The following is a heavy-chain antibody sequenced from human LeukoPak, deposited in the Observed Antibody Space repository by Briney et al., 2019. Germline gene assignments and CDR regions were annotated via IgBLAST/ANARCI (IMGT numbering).Heavy chain of an antibody. J-gene: IGHJ6*02. CDR3: AREWRALYCTNGVCYETDYYYYYGMDV. Sequence: KAGGSLRLSCAASGFTFSSYSMNWVRQAPGKGLEWVSSISSSSSYIYYADSVKGRFTISRDNAKNSLYLQMNSLRAEDTAVYYCAREWRALYCTNGVCYETDYYYYYGMDVWGQGTTVTVSS. CDR2: ISSSSSYI. CDR1: GFTFSSYS. D-gene: IGHD2-8*01. V-gene: IGHV3-21*01.